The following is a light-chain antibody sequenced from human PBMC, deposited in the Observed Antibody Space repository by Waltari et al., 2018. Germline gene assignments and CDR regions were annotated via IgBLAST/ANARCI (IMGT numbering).Light chain of an antibody. Sequence: EIVMTQSPATLSLSPGERATLSCRASQSVSSSLAWYQQKPGQAPRLLIYGASSRATGIPDRFSGSGSGTEFTLTISSLEPEDVAVYYCQQKSNWPRTFGQGTKVEIK. J-gene: IGKJ1*01. V-gene: IGKV3D-15*01. CDR1: QSVSSS. CDR2: GAS. CDR3: QQKSNWPRT.